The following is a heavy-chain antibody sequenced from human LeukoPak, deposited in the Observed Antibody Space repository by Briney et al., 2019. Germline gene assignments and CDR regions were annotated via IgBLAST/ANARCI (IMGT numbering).Heavy chain of an antibody. CDR1: GGSISSGGYY. CDR3: ARVKDYGDYWFDP. Sequence: SETLSLSCTVSGGSISSGGYYWRWIRQHRGKGLEWIVYIYYSGTTYYNPSVKSRVTISVDMSKNQFSLQLSSVTAADTAVYYCARVKDYGDYWFDPWGQGTLVTVSS. CDR2: IYYSGTT. J-gene: IGHJ5*02. V-gene: IGHV4-31*03. D-gene: IGHD4-17*01.